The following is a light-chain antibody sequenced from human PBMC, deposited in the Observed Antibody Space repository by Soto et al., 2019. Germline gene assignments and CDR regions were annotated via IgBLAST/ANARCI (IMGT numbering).Light chain of an antibody. CDR3: QAGDTTVV. CDR1: KLGNKY. CDR2: QDN. V-gene: IGLV3-1*01. Sequence: SYELTQPPSVSVSAGQTASITCSGDKLGNKYASWYQQKPGQSPVLVIYQDNKRPSGVPERFSGSNSGDAATLTISGTQAMDEADYYCQAGDTTVVFGGGTKLTVL. J-gene: IGLJ2*01.